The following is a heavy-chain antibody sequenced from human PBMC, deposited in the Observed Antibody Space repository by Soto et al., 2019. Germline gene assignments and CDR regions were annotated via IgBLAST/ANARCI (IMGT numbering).Heavy chain of an antibody. V-gene: IGHV3-23*01. CDR1: GFTFSSNA. D-gene: IGHD4-17*01. CDR2: ISGSGGST. CDR3: AKDFYGDYVSYYYMDV. J-gene: IGHJ6*03. Sequence: EVQLLESGGGLGQPGGSLRLSCAASGFTFSSNAMSWVRQAPGKGLECVSAISGSGGSTYYADSVKGRFTISRDNSKNTLYLQMNSLRAEDTAVYYCAKDFYGDYVSYYYMDVWGKGTTVTVSS.